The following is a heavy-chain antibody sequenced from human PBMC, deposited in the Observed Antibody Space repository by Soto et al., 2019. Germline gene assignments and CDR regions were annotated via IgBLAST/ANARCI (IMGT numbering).Heavy chain of an antibody. J-gene: IGHJ4*02. D-gene: IGHD6-13*01. Sequence: PGGSLRLSCAASGFTFSGYAMSWVRQAPGKGLEWVSTINGGADRTYYAESVKGRFTISRDNFKNALDLQMNSLRAEDTAVYYCAKDSSSWSHEDYWGQGTPVTVSS. CDR2: INGGADRT. CDR1: GFTFSGYA. CDR3: AKDSSSWSHEDY. V-gene: IGHV3-23*01.